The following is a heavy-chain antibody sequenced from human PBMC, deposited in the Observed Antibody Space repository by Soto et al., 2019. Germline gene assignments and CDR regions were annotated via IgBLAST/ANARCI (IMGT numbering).Heavy chain of an antibody. CDR1: GFTFSSYA. CDR3: ARARGYRYGNFDY. V-gene: IGHV3-30-3*01. Sequence: QVQLVESGGGVVQPGRSLRLSCAASGFTFSSYAMHWVRQAPGKGLEWVAVISYDGSNKYYADSVKGRFTISRDNSKNTLYLQMNSLRVEDTAVYYCARARGYRYGNFDYWGQGTLVTVSS. D-gene: IGHD5-18*01. CDR2: ISYDGSNK. J-gene: IGHJ4*02.